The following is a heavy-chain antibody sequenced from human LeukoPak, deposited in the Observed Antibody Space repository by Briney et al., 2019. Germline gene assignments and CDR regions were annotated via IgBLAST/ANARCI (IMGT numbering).Heavy chain of an antibody. CDR1: GFTFSSYA. CDR2: ISSSSSTI. D-gene: IGHD6-25*01. Sequence: GGSLRLSCAASGFTFSSYAMHWVRQAPGKGLEWVSYISSSSSTIYYADSVKGRFTVSRDNAKNSLYLQMNSLRAEDTAVYYCARDRGRRRLAFDIWGQGTMVTVSS. CDR3: ARDRGRRRLAFDI. V-gene: IGHV3-48*04. J-gene: IGHJ3*02.